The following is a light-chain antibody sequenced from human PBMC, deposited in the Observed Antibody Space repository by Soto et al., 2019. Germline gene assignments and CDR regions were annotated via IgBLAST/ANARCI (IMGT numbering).Light chain of an antibody. V-gene: IGKV3-11*01. J-gene: IGKJ3*01. Sequence: EIVMTQSPATLSLSPGERATLSCRASQSVDKYLVWYQQKPGQAPRLLIYDASNRATGIPARFSGSGSGTDFTLTISSLEPEDFATYYCQQYNSFSPFTFGPGTKVDIK. CDR1: QSVDKY. CDR2: DAS. CDR3: QQYNSFSPFT.